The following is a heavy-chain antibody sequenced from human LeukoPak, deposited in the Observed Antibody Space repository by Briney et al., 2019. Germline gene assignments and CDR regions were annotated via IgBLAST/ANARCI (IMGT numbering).Heavy chain of an antibody. CDR1: GGSISSSSYY. CDR2: LFFAETA. Sequence: SGTLSLTCTVSGGSISSSSYYWGWIRQAPGKGLEWIGSLFFAETAHYNPSLNSRAAISVDTSKNRFSLKLTSVTAADAAMYYCARQDPTAAADSSGYFDYWGQGIVVTVSS. V-gene: IGHV4-39*01. J-gene: IGHJ4*02. CDR3: ARQDPTAAADSSGYFDY. D-gene: IGHD6-19*01.